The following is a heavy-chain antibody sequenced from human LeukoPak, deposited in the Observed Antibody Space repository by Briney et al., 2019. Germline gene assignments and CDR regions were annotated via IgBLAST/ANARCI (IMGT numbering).Heavy chain of an antibody. CDR1: GGSISSGGYY. CDR3: ARDREGNNYYDSSGYFDY. Sequence: PSETLSLTCTVSGGSISSGGYYWSWIRQPPGKGLEWIGYIYHSGSTYYNPSLKSRVTISVDRSKNQFSLKLSSVTAADTAVYYCARDREGNNYYDSSGYFDYWGQGTLVTVSS. V-gene: IGHV4-30-2*01. D-gene: IGHD3-22*01. CDR2: IYHSGST. J-gene: IGHJ4*02.